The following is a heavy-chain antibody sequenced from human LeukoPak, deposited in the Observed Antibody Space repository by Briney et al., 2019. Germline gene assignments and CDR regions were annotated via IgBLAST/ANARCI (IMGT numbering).Heavy chain of an antibody. CDR1: GYSFIGYY. D-gene: IGHD7-27*01. J-gene: IGHJ3*02. CDR2: INPNSGGA. Sequence: ASVKVSCKASGYSFIGYYIHWVRQAPGQGLEWMGRINPNSGGANYAQKFQGRVTMTRDTSISTVYMELTRLRPDDTAMYYCAKSTNWGSISDGFDIWGQGTMVTVAS. V-gene: IGHV1-2*02. CDR3: AKSTNWGSISDGFDI.